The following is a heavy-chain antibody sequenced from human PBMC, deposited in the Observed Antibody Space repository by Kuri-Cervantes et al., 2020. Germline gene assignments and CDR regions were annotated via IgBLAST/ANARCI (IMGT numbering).Heavy chain of an antibody. D-gene: IGHD6-19*01. CDR3: ARENTKITIAVAGINYYYGMDV. CDR2: ISYDGSNK. J-gene: IGHJ6*02. Sequence: GESLKISCAASGFTFSSYTMNWVRQAPGKGLEWVAVISYDGSNKYYADSVKGRFTISRDNSKNTLYLQMNSLRAEDTAVYYCARENTKITIAVAGINYYYGMDVWGQGTTVTVSS. V-gene: IGHV3-30-3*01. CDR1: GFTFSSYT.